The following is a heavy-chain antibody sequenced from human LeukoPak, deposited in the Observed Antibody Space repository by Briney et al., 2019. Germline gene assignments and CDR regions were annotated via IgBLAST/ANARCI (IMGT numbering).Heavy chain of an antibody. J-gene: IGHJ4*02. CDR3: ARSNTAIVTGSHDY. CDR1: GGTFSSYA. D-gene: IGHD5-18*01. CDR2: IIPIFGTA. V-gene: IGHV1-69*06. Sequence: ASVKVSCKASGGTFSSYASSGVRQAPGQGLEWMGRIIPIFGTANYAQKFQGRVTITADKSTSTAYMELSSLRSEDTAVYYCARSNTAIVTGSHDYWGQGTLVTVSS.